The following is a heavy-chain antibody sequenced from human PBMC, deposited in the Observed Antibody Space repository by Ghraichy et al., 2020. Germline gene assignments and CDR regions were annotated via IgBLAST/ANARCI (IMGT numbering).Heavy chain of an antibody. D-gene: IGHD5-24*01. CDR2: IKTDGSED. J-gene: IGHJ4*02. CDR1: GFTFSSNW. Sequence: GSLRLSCAASGFTFSSNWMSWVRQAPGKGPEWVANIKTDGSEDYYVDSVKGRFTISRDNAKNSLYLQMQSLRPEDTAVYFCARDGDGYRHWGQGTLVIVSA. V-gene: IGHV3-7*03. CDR3: ARDGDGYRH.